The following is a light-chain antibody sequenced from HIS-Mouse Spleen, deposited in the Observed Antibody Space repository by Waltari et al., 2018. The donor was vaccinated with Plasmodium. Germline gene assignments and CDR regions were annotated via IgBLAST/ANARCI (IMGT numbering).Light chain of an antibody. Sequence: QSALTQPASVSGSPGQSLTISCTGPSSDVGSYNLVSWYQQHPGKAPKLMIDEGSKRPSGVSNRFSGSKSGNTASLTISGLQAEDEADYYCCSYAGSSTFVVFGGGTKLTVL. J-gene: IGLJ2*01. CDR1: SSDVGSYNL. CDR2: EGS. CDR3: CSYAGSSTFVV. V-gene: IGLV2-23*03.